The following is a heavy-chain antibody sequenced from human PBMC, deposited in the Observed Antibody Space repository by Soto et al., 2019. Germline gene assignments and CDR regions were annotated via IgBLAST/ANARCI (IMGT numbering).Heavy chain of an antibody. J-gene: IGHJ4*02. D-gene: IGHD5-12*01. V-gene: IGHV4-59*08. CDR2: IYYSGST. CDR3: ARGGRVATTHFDY. CDR1: GGSISSYY. Sequence: QVQLQESGPGLVKPSETLSLTCTVSGGSISSYYWSWIRQPPGKGLEWIGYIYYSGSTNYNPSLKSRVTISVDTSKNQFSLKLSSVTAADTAVYYCARGGRVATTHFDYWGQGTLVTVSS.